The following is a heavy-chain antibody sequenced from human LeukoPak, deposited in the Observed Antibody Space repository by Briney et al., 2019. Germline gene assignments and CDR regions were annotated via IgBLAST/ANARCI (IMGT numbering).Heavy chain of an antibody. CDR3: AREPKPSPGIYGDSYDTGCSPS. J-gene: IGHJ4*02. CDR1: GFTFSSYE. Sequence: GGSLRLSCAASGFTFSSYEMNWVRHAPGKGLEWISYISSSGSTIYYADSVKGRFTISRDNAMNSLYLQMNSLRAEETAVYYCAREPKPSPGIYGDSYDTGCSPSWGQGTQVTVSS. V-gene: IGHV3-48*03. D-gene: IGHD2-21*01. CDR2: ISSSGSTI.